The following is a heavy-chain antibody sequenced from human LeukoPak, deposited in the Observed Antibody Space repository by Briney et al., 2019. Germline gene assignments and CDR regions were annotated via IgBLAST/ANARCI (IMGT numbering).Heavy chain of an antibody. Sequence: SETLSLTCAVYGGSFSGYYWSWIRQPPGKGLEWIGEINHSGSTNYNLSLKSQVTISVDTSKNQFSLKLSSVTAADTAVYYCARGRAVAGSYYYYGMDVWGQGTTATVSS. CDR1: GGSFSGYY. V-gene: IGHV4-34*01. CDR2: INHSGST. CDR3: ARGRAVAGSYYYYGMDV. D-gene: IGHD6-19*01. J-gene: IGHJ6*02.